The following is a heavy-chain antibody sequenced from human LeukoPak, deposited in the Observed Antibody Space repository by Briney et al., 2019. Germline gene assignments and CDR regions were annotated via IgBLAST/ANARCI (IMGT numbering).Heavy chain of an antibody. V-gene: IGHV4-39*01. CDR2: FYYTGNT. J-gene: IGHJ4*02. D-gene: IGHD6-19*01. CDR1: GGSISSNSYY. Sequence: SETLSLTCTVSGGSISSNSYYWGWIRQPPGKGLEWIGCFYYTGNTYYNPSLKSRVTISVDTSKNQFSLKLSSVTAADTAVYYCARGTVTGTQFDYWGQGTLVTVSS. CDR3: ARGTVTGTQFDY.